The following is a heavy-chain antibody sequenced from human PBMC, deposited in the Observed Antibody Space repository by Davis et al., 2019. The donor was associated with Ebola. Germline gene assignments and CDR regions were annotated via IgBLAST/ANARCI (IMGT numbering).Heavy chain of an antibody. CDR2: IIPIFGTA. J-gene: IGHJ6*02. Sequence: SVKVSCKASGGTFSSYAISWVRQAPGQGLEWMGGIIPIFGTANYAQKFQGRVTITADESTSTAYMELSSLRSEDTAVYYCARDHMTGPHGRRYYYYGMDVWGQGTTVTVSS. D-gene: IGHD3-9*01. CDR3: ARDHMTGPHGRRYYYYGMDV. CDR1: GGTFSSYA. V-gene: IGHV1-69*13.